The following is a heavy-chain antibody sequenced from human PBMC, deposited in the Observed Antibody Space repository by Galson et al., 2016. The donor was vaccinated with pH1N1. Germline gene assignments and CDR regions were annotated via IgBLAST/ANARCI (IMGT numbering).Heavy chain of an antibody. CDR1: GFTFSNYW. D-gene: IGHD3-16*02. Sequence: SLRLSCAASGFTFSNYWMHWVRQVPGKGLEWVANIKEDGSETYYVDSVRGRFTISRDNAKNSLYLQMNSLRDEDTALNNCARAIGSRSAYWGQGTLVTVSS. V-gene: IGHV3-7*01. CDR3: ARAIGSRSAY. J-gene: IGHJ4*02. CDR2: IKEDGSET.